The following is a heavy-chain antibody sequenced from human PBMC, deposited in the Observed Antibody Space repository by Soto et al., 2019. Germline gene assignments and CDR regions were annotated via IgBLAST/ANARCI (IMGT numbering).Heavy chain of an antibody. D-gene: IGHD1-26*01. J-gene: IGHJ4*02. CDR2: ISAYNGNT. V-gene: IGHV1-18*01. CDR3: SRDVRGGKFDY. Sequence: QVQLVQSGAEVKKPGASVKVSCKASGYTFTSYGISWVRQAPGQGLEWMGWISAYNGNTNYAQKLQGRVTMTTETSTSTAYMELRRLTSDDPAVYYCSRDVRGGKFDYWGKGTLVTVSS. CDR1: GYTFTSYG.